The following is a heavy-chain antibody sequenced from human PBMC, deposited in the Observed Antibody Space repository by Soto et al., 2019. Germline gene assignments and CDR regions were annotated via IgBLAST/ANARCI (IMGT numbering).Heavy chain of an antibody. V-gene: IGHV1-2*02. CDR2: INPNSGGT. J-gene: IGHJ5*02. D-gene: IGHD3-10*01. Sequence: GASVKVSCKASGYTFTGYYMHWVRQAPGQGLEWMGWINPNSGGTNYAQKFQGRVTMTRDTSISTAYMELSRLRSDDTAVYYCATSRITMVRGVIFNWFDPWGQGAPVTVSS. CDR3: ATSRITMVRGVIFNWFDP. CDR1: GYTFTGYY.